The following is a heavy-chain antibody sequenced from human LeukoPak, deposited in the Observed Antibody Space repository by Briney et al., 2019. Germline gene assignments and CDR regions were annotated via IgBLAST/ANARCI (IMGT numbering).Heavy chain of an antibody. J-gene: IGHJ4*02. D-gene: IGHD2-2*02. CDR1: GYTFTGYY. Sequence: ASVKVSCKASGYTFTGYYMHWVRQAPGQGLEWMGWINPNSGGTNYAQKLQGRVTMTTDTSTSTAYMELRSLRSDDTAVYYCARSLGQLLYGGYYFDYWGQGTLVTVSS. CDR3: ARSLGQLLYGGYYFDY. V-gene: IGHV1-2*02. CDR2: INPNSGGT.